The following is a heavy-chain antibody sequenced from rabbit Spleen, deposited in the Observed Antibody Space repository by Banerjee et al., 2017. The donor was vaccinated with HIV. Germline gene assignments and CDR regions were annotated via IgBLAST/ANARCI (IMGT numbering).Heavy chain of an antibody. CDR2: IDVISRSST. Sequence: QSLEESGGDLVKPGASLTLTCTASGLDFSSSYWICWVRQAPGKGLEWIACIDVISRSSTYYATWAKGRVTVSKTSSTTVTLQMTSLTAADTATYFCARDAAGREDFNLWGPGTLVTVS. D-gene: IGHD4-2*01. V-gene: IGHV1S40*01. CDR3: ARDAAGREDFNL. J-gene: IGHJ4*01. CDR1: GLDFSSSYW.